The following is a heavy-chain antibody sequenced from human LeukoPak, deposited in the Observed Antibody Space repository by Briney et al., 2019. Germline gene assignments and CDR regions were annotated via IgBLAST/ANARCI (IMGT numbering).Heavy chain of an antibody. CDR3: AKDRLTIFYYFDY. Sequence: GGSLRLSCAASGFTFSSYGMHGVRQAPGEGLEWVAVISYDGSNKYYADSVKGRFTISRDNSKNTLYLQMNSLRAEDTAVYYCAKDRLTIFYYFDYWGQGTLVTVSS. CDR2: ISYDGSNK. CDR1: GFTFSSYG. V-gene: IGHV3-30*18. D-gene: IGHD3-9*01. J-gene: IGHJ4*02.